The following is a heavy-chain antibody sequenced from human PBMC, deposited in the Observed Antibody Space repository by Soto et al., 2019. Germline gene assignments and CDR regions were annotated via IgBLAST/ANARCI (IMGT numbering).Heavy chain of an antibody. D-gene: IGHD3-22*01. Sequence: SETLSLTCAVYGESFSNHYWTWIRQSPGKGLEWVGEINYSGSTRYNWSLGSRVTISVDTSKNQFSLMVTSVTAEDTAVYYCARGVVYRDVGLAYGMDVWGQGTTVTV. V-gene: IGHV4-34*01. CDR1: GESFSNHY. CDR3: ARGVVYRDVGLAYGMDV. CDR2: INYSGST. J-gene: IGHJ6*02.